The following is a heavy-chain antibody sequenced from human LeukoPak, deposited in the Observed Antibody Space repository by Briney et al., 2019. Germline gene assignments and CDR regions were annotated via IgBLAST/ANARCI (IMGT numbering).Heavy chain of an antibody. V-gene: IGHV3-21*04. D-gene: IGHD5-12*01. CDR3: ARVVSGPSRD. CDR1: GFTFSSYT. J-gene: IGHJ4*02. CDR2: ITSGPIYI. Sequence: GGSLRLSCASSGFTFSSYTMHWVRQAPGKGLEWVSSITSGPIYIYYADSMKGRFTISRDNAKSSLYLQMNSLRAEDTAVYYCARVVSGPSRDWGQGTLVTVSS.